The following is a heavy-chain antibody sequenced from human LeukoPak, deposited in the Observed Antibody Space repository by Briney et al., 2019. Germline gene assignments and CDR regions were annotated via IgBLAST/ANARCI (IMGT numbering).Heavy chain of an antibody. CDR2: ISTDGNTK. Sequence: PGGSLRLSCAASGFTFRNYGMHWVRQAPGKGLEWVAVISTDGNTKYCADSVRGRFTISRDNSKNTLYLQLNSLRPEDTAVYHCARSRGATGYYWVDYWGQGTLVTVSS. CDR3: ARSRGATGYYWVDY. CDR1: GFTFRNYG. D-gene: IGHD3-22*01. V-gene: IGHV3-30-3*01. J-gene: IGHJ4*02.